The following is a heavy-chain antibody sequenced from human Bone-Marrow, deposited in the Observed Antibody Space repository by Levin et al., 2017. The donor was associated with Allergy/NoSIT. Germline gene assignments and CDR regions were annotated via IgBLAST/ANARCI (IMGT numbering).Heavy chain of an antibody. D-gene: IGHD1-26*01. V-gene: IGHV3-48*02. Sequence: PGGSLRLSCAASGFTFSSYSMNWVRQAPGKGLEWVSYISSSTITIYYADSVKGRFTISRDNAKNSLFLQMNSLRDEDTAVYYCARGQWDLRLIDYWGQGTLVTVSS. CDR1: GFTFSSYS. CDR3: ARGQWDLRLIDY. CDR2: ISSSTITI. J-gene: IGHJ4*02.